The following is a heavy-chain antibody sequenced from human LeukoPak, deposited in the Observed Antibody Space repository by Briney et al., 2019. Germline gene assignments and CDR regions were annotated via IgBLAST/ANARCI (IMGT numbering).Heavy chain of an antibody. D-gene: IGHD3-3*01. CDR1: GGTFSSYA. Sequence: ASVKVSCKASGGTFSSYAISWVRQAPGQGLEWMGGIIPIFGTANYAQKFQGRVTITTDESTSTAYMELSSLRSEDTAVYYCARGPNYDFWSGYPSYYYYYYMDVWGKGTTVTVSS. J-gene: IGHJ6*03. CDR2: IIPIFGTA. CDR3: ARGPNYDFWSGYPSYYYYYYMDV. V-gene: IGHV1-69*05.